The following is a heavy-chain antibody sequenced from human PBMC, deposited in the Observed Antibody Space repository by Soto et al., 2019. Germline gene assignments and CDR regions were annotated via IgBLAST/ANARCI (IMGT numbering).Heavy chain of an antibody. Sequence: GGSLRLSCAASGLTFNRYWMHWVRHAPGKGLVWVSHIKTDGSNTNYADSVKGRFTISRDNAKSTLFLQLNSLRDEDTAVYYCARECCSDVNCYTYCFDPWGQGIPFTVSS. J-gene: IGHJ5*02. CDR3: ARECCSDVNCYTYCFDP. CDR2: IKTDGSNT. CDR1: GLTFNRYW. D-gene: IGHD2-15*01. V-gene: IGHV3-74*01.